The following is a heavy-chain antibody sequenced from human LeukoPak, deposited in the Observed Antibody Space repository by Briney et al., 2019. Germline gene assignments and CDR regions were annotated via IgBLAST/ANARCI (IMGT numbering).Heavy chain of an antibody. CDR3: ARDVYFGVVITSSGFDY. CDR1: GYTFTSYG. J-gene: IGHJ4*02. CDR2: ISAYNGNT. V-gene: IGHV1-18*01. Sequence: VASVKVSCKASGYTFTSYGISWVRQAPGQGLEWMGWISAYNGNTNYAQKLQGRVTMTTDTSTSTAYMELRSLRSDDTAVYYCARDVYFGVVITSSGFDYWGQGTLVTVSS. D-gene: IGHD3-3*01.